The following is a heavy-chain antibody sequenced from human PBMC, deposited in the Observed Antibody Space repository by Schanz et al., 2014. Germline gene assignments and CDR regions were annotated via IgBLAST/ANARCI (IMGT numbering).Heavy chain of an antibody. CDR3: ELITLDRGVRNDY. CDR1: GGSSSDCY. Sequence: QVQLQQWGAGLLKASETLSLTCAVYGGSSSDCYWSWIRQPPGKGLEWIGEITHSGGTNYNPSLKSRVTMSVDPSKNQFSLILTSVTAADTAVYYCELITLDRGVRNDYWGQGTLVSVSS. V-gene: IGHV4-34*01. CDR2: ITHSGGT. J-gene: IGHJ4*02. D-gene: IGHD3-10*01.